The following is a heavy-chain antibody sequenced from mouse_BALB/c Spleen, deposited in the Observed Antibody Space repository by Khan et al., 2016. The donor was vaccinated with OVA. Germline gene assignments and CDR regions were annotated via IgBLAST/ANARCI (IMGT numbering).Heavy chain of an antibody. CDR1: GDSITSGY. J-gene: IGHJ3*01. Sequence: VQLKQSGPSLVKPSQTLSLTCSVTGDSITSGYWSWLRKFPGNKLEYMGYMIYTGYTYYNPSLKRRISITRHTSKNQYYLQLNSVTTEDTATYYCARSTYRYAFAYWGQGTLVTVSA. D-gene: IGHD2-14*01. CDR3: ARSTYRYAFAY. V-gene: IGHV3-8*02. CDR2: MIYTGYT.